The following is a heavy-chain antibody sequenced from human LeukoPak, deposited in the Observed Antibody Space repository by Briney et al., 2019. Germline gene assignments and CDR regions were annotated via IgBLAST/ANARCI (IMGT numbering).Heavy chain of an antibody. V-gene: IGHV3-33*01. CDR1: RFTFNNFG. Sequence: GGSLRLSCVASRFTFNNFGMHWVRQAPGKGLEWVAVIWYDGSDKYYSDSVKGRFTISRDNSKNTLYLQMNSLRAEDTALYYCVRHRDALKYFDFWGQGTLVTVSS. CDR2: IWYDGSDK. D-gene: IGHD5-24*01. J-gene: IGHJ4*02. CDR3: VRHRDALKYFDF.